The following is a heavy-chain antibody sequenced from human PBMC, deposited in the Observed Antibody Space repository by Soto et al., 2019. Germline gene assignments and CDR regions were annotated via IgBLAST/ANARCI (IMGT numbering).Heavy chain of an antibody. Sequence: ASVKVSCKASGYTFTNYGISWVRQAPGQGLEWMGWISGHNGNTNYAQKVQGRVSMTTDTSTSTAYMELRSLRSDDTAVYYCARDYYGSGSTRSPFFYWGQGTRVTRLL. D-gene: IGHD3-10*01. J-gene: IGHJ4*02. CDR2: ISGHNGNT. CDR3: ARDYYGSGSTRSPFFY. V-gene: IGHV1-18*01. CDR1: GYTFTNYG.